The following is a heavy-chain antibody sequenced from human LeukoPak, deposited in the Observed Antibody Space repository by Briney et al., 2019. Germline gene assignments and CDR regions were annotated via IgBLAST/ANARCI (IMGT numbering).Heavy chain of an antibody. CDR3: AKGIELWLTYFDH. D-gene: IGHD5-18*01. V-gene: IGHV3-48*01. CDR1: GFNFSPYS. CDR2: IDSSSTII. Sequence: GGSLRLSCAASGFNFSPYSMNWVRQAPGKGLQWISFIDSSSTIIFYADSVKGRFTISRDNSKNTLSLQMNSLRAEDTAVYYCAKGIELWLTYFDHWGQGTLVTASS. J-gene: IGHJ4*02.